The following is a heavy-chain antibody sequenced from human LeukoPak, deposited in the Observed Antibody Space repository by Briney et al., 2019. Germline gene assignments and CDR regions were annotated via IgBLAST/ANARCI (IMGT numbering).Heavy chain of an antibody. Sequence: PGGSLRLSCAASGFRVSGYDLNWIRQAPGKGLEWIAYISISSSNIHYADSVRGRFTISRDNSKNTLYLQMNSLRAEDTAVYYCASIEDHFWYYDISTRGVGVWGQGTTVTVSS. J-gene: IGHJ6*02. D-gene: IGHD3-9*01. CDR2: ISISSSNI. CDR3: ASIEDHFWYYDISTRGVGV. V-gene: IGHV3-48*01. CDR1: GFRVSGYD.